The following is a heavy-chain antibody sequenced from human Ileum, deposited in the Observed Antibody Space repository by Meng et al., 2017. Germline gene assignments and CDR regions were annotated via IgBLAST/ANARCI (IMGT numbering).Heavy chain of an antibody. V-gene: IGHV4-30-4*01. CDR3: AKATYLGSGYYFDY. CDR2: IYSSGRT. CDR1: GDSINRGDHY. J-gene: IGHJ4*02. Sequence: QVQLKESGPGLVKHSQTLSLTCAVSGDSINRGDHYWTWIRQPPGKGPEWMGYIYSSGRTYYTPSLKGRLTISADTSQSTFSLKLNSVTATDTAVYFCAKATYLGSGYYFDYWGQGALVTVSS. D-gene: IGHD3-10*01.